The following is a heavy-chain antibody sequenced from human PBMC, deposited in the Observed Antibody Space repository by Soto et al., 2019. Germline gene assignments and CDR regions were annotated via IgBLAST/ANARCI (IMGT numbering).Heavy chain of an antibody. D-gene: IGHD3-22*01. CDR1: GFTFSSYG. CDR2: ISYDGSNK. CDR3: ANSLVVVPSGDYYGMDV. Sequence: PGGSLRLSCAASGFTFSSYGMHWVRQAPGKGLEWVAVISYDGSNKYYADSVKGRFTISRDNSKNTLYLQMNSLRAEDTAVYYCANSLVVVPSGDYYGMDVWGQGTTVTVSS. J-gene: IGHJ6*02. V-gene: IGHV3-30*18.